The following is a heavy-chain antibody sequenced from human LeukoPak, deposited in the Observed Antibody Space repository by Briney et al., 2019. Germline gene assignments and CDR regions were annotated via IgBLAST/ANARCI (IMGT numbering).Heavy chain of an antibody. CDR2: IYSGGST. J-gene: IGHJ3*02. CDR1: GFTVSSNY. Sequence: GGSLRLSCAASGFTVSSNYMSWVRQAPGKGLEWVSVIYSGGSTYYADSVKGRFTISRDNSKNTLYLQMNSLRAEDTAVYYCATEPYSNPILGAFDIWGQGTMVTASS. CDR3: ATEPYSNPILGAFDI. D-gene: IGHD4-11*01. V-gene: IGHV3-66*02.